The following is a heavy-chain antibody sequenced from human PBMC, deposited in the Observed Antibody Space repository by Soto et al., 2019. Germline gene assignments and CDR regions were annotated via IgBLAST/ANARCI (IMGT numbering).Heavy chain of an antibody. D-gene: IGHD2-2*01. CDR2: IWFDGTDK. V-gene: IGHV3-33*01. J-gene: IGHJ2*01. CDR1: GFNFNTYG. Sequence: QVQLVESGGGVVQPGGSLRLSCEASGFNFNTYGMHWVRQAPGKGLEWVAVIWFDGTDKYYSYSVKGRFIISRDNSKNTLSLQMNSLRVEDTGVYSCARVGNCSPTTCYQSHWYFDLWGRGTLVTVSS. CDR3: ARVGNCSPTTCYQSHWYFDL.